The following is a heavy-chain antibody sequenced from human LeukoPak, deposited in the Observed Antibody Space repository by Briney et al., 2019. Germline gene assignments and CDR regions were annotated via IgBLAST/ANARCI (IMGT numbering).Heavy chain of an antibody. Sequence: SETLSLTCTVSGGSISSSSYYWGWIRQPPGKGLEWIGSIYYSGSTYYNPSLKSRVTISVDTSKNQFSLKLSSVTAADTAVYYCASFEYSRSFGAFDIWGQGTMVTVSS. CDR3: ASFEYSRSFGAFDI. CDR1: GGSISSSSYY. J-gene: IGHJ3*02. V-gene: IGHV4-39*01. D-gene: IGHD6-6*01. CDR2: IYYSGST.